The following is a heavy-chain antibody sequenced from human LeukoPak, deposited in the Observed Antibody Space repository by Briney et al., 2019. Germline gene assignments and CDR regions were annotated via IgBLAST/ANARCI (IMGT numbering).Heavy chain of an antibody. J-gene: IGHJ6*02. CDR3: GREAIRTMVDGMDV. V-gene: IGHV6-1*01. CDR1: GDSFSSNSAA. CDR2: TYYRCKWYN. Sequence: SQTPSLTCAISGDSFSSNSAAWDCIRQSPSRGLEWLGRTYYRCKWYNYYGVSVKSRITINPDTSKNQFSLQLNSVTPEDAAMYFCGREAIRTMVDGMDVWGQGTTVTVSS. D-gene: IGHD4/OR15-4a*01.